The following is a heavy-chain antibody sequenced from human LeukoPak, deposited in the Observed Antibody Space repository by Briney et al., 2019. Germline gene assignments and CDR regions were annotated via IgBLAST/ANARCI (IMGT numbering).Heavy chain of an antibody. V-gene: IGHV4-39*07. CDR1: GGSISSSSYY. D-gene: IGHD2-15*01. CDR2: IYYSGST. CDR3: ARDPPVDCSGGSCYWAYFDY. J-gene: IGHJ4*02. Sequence: KPSETLSLTCTVSGGSISSSSYYWGWIRQPPGKGLEWIGSIYYSGSTYYNPSLKSRVTISVDTSKNQFSLKLSSVTAADTAVYYCARDPPVDCSGGSCYWAYFDYWGQGTLVTVSS.